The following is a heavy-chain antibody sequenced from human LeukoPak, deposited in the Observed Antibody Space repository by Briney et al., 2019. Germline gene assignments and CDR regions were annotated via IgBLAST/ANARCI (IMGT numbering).Heavy chain of an antibody. CDR1: GYSISNDYY. CDR3: ARSSSGYDYVGYLDY. J-gene: IGHJ4*02. V-gene: IGHV4-28*01. CDR2: IYHSGSG. D-gene: IGHD5-12*01. Sequence: SDTLSLTCAVSGYSISNDYYWGWIRQPPGRGLEWIGHIYHSGSGYYNPSLKSRVAMSVDTSKNQFSLKLSSVTAVDTAVYYCARSSSGYDYVGYLDYWGQGTLVTVSS.